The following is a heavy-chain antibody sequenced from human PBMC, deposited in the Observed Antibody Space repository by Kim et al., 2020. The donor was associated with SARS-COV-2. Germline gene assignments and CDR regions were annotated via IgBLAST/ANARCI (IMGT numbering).Heavy chain of an antibody. J-gene: IGHJ4*02. Sequence: GGSLRLSCAASGFTFGDYAMHWVRQAPGKGLEWVSGISWNSGSIGYADSVKGRFTISRDNAKNSLYLQMNSLRAEDTAWYYCAKEGYGSGYFDYWGQGTLVTVSS. CDR3: AKEGYGSGYFDY. CDR1: GFTFGDYA. V-gene: IGHV3-9*01. D-gene: IGHD3-10*01. CDR2: ISWNSGSI.